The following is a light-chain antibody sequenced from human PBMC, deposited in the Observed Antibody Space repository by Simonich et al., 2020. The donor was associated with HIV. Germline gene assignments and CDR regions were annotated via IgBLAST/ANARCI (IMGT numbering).Light chain of an antibody. Sequence: EIVMTQSPATLSVSPWKRATLSCRASQSVSSNLAWYQQKPGQSPRFLIYGASTRAAGIPARFSGSGSGTDFTLTISSLEPEDFAVYYCQQRSNWPGTFGQGTRLEIK. CDR3: QQRSNWPGT. CDR1: QSVSSN. V-gene: IGKV3-15*01. J-gene: IGKJ5*01. CDR2: GAS.